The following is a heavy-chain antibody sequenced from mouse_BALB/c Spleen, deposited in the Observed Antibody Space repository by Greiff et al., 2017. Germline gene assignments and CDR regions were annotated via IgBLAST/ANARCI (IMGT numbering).Heavy chain of an antibody. CDR2: ISNGGGST. CDR3: ARAYDGYYPFAY. J-gene: IGHJ3*01. Sequence: EVHLVESGGGLVQPGGSLKLSCAASGFTFSSYTMSWVRQTPEKRLEWVAYISNGGGSTYYPDTVKGRFTISRDNAKNTLYLQMSSLKSEDTAMYYCARAYDGYYPFAYWGQGTLVTVSA. CDR1: GFTFSSYT. D-gene: IGHD2-3*01. V-gene: IGHV5-12-2*01.